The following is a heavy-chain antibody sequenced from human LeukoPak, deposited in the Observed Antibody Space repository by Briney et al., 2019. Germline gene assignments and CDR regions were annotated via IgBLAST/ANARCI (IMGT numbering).Heavy chain of an antibody. CDR1: GYTFTGYY. CDR2: INPNSGVT. J-gene: IGHJ3*02. D-gene: IGHD3-3*02. CDR3: AMFGVVRDAAFEI. V-gene: IGHV1-2*06. Sequence: ASVKVSCKASGYTFTGYYLHWVRQAPGQGLEWMGRINPNSGVTNFAQKFQGRVTMTWDTSVSTAYMELSRLTSDDTAVYYCAMFGVVRDAAFEIWGQGKMVSISS.